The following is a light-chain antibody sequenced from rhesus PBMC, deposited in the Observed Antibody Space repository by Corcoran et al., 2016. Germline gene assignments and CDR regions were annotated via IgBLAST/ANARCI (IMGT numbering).Light chain of an antibody. Sequence: DIQMTQSPSSLSASVGDTVTITCRASQSIARWLAWYQHKPGRAPKLLIYKSSTLQSGVPSKFRGGGSGTEFTLTITSVQSEDFATYYCQQYNSRPFTFGPGTKLEI. J-gene: IGKJ3*01. CDR3: QQYNSRPFT. CDR2: KSS. CDR1: QSIARW. V-gene: IGKV1-22*01.